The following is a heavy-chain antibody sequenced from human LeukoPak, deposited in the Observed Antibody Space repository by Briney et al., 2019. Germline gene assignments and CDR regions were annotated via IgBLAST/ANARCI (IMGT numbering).Heavy chain of an antibody. CDR2: MNSDGSGT. CDR3: ARVQGGTYLFDY. V-gene: IGHV3-74*01. J-gene: IGHJ4*02. Sequence: PRGALRVSCAASGVTFRSYWMHWGRQAPGKGLVWVSRMNSDGSGTNYAGSVKGRFTISRDNAKNTLYLQRNSLRAEDTAVYYCARVQGGTYLFDYWGQGTLVTVSS. D-gene: IGHD1-26*01. CDR1: GVTFRSYW.